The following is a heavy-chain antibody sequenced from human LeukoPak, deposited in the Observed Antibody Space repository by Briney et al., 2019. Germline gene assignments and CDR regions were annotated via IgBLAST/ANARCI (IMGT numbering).Heavy chain of an antibody. D-gene: IGHD1-7*01. CDR2: ISSSSSYT. Sequence: PGGSLRLSCAASGFTFSDYYMSWIRQAPGKGQEWVSYISSSSSYTNYADSVKGRFTISRDNAKNSLYLQMNSLRAEDTAVYYCARLDQNWNYYFDYWGQGTLVTVSS. CDR1: GFTFSDYY. J-gene: IGHJ4*02. V-gene: IGHV3-11*06. CDR3: ARLDQNWNYYFDY.